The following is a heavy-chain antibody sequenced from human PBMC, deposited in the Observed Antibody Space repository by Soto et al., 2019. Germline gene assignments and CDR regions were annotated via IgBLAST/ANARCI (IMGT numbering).Heavy chain of an antibody. CDR1: GFTFSSYA. V-gene: IGHV3-30-3*01. CDR3: ARDFAPGDCSSGSWYPYGRDG. CDR2: ISYDRSNK. J-gene: IGHJ6*01. D-gene: IGHD2-15*01. Sequence: PGVSLRLSCAASGFTFSSYAMHWVRQAPGKGLEWVAVISYDRSNKYYADSVKGRFTISRDNSENTLYLQMNSLRAEDTAVYYCARDFAPGDCSSGSWYPYGRDGGGQLTTVTVAS.